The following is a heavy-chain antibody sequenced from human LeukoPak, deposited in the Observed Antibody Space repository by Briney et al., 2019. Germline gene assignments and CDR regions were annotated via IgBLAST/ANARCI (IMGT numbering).Heavy chain of an antibody. CDR1: GYTFTSYG. D-gene: IGHD3-3*01. J-gene: IGHJ6*03. CDR2: SSAYNGNT. Sequence: ASVKVSCKASGYTFTSYGISWGRQAPGQGLEWMGWSSAYNGNTNYAQKLQSRGTMTTETTTSPAYMGLRSMRSDDPAVYYCARARSGWKGALEWLSRLGNYYYMDVWGKGTTVTISS. V-gene: IGHV1-18*01. CDR3: ARARSGWKGALEWLSRLGNYYYMDV.